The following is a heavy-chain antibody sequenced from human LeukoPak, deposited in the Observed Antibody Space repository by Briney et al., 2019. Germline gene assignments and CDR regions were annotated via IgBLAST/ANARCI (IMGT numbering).Heavy chain of an antibody. Sequence: GGSLRLSCTTSGISFGEYAMSWVRQAPGKGLEWVSAISGSGGSTYYADSVKGRFTIARDNSKNTLYLQMNSLRAEDTAVYYCARGVAGTVDYWGQGTLVTVSS. CDR1: GISFGEYA. CDR3: ARGVAGTVDY. D-gene: IGHD6-19*01. CDR2: ISGSGGST. J-gene: IGHJ4*02. V-gene: IGHV3-23*01.